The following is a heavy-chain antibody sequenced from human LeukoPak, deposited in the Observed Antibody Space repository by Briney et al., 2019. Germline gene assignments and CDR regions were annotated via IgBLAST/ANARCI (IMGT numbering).Heavy chain of an antibody. V-gene: IGHV4-34*01. CDR3: ARGGCSGGSCYGFAKSYCYYGMDV. D-gene: IGHD2-15*01. J-gene: IGHJ6*02. CDR2: INHSGST. CDR1: GGSFSGYY. Sequence: SETLSLTCAVYGGSFSGYYWSWIRQPPGKGLEWIGEINHSGSTNYNPSLKSRVTISVDTSKNQFSLKLSSVTAADTAVYYCARGGCSGGSCYGFAKSYCYYGMDVWGQGTTVTVSS.